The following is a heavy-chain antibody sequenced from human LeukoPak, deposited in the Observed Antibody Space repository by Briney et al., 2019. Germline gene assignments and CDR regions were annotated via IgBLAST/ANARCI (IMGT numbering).Heavy chain of an antibody. D-gene: IGHD2-2*01. CDR1: GFTFSSYS. Sequence: GGSLRLSCAASGFTFSSYSMNWVRQAPGKGLEWVSYISTSSSTIYYADSVKGRFTISRDDAKISLFLQMNSLRAEDTAVYYCARDYQTPFDYWGQGALVTVSS. CDR3: ARDYQTPFDY. CDR2: ISTSSSTI. J-gene: IGHJ4*02. V-gene: IGHV3-48*01.